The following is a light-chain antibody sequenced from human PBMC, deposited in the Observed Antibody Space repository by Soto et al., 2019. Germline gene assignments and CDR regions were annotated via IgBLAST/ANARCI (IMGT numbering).Light chain of an antibody. CDR2: DIS. V-gene: IGKV1-39*01. Sequence: DIQMTQSPSSLSASVGARVTITCRASQSVFNYLHWYQQKPGRAPNLLIYDISTLQSGVPSRFSGSGSGTYFTLTISSLQHEDFATYYCQQSYYNPTFGQGTKVDIK. CDR3: QQSYYNPT. J-gene: IGKJ1*01. CDR1: QSVFNY.